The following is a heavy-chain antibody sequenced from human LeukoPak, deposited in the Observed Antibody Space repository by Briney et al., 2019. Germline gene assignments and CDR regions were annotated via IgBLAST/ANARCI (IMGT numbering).Heavy chain of an antibody. J-gene: IGHJ4*02. CDR1: GFTFDDYA. V-gene: IGHV3-9*01. Sequence: GGSLRLSCAASGFTFDDYAMHWVRQAPGKGLEWVSGINYSSGSIAYADSVKGRFTISRDNAKNSLYLQMNSLRAEDTAVYYCARGGTYSSSSGDYWGQGTLVTVSS. CDR2: INYSSGSI. CDR3: ARGGTYSSSSGDY. D-gene: IGHD6-13*01.